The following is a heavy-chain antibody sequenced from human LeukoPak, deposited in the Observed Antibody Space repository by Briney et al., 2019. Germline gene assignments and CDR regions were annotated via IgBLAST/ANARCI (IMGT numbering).Heavy chain of an antibody. D-gene: IGHD2/OR15-2a*01. CDR3: AREGPRGNSQFDY. CDR2: IWYDGSNK. CDR1: GFTFSSYG. Sequence: PGRSLRLSCAASGFTFSSYGMHWVRQAPGKGLEWVALIWYDGSNKYYTDSVKGRLTISRDNSKNTLSLQMNSLRAEDTAVYYCAREGPRGNSQFDYWGQGTLVTVSS. J-gene: IGHJ4*02. V-gene: IGHV3-33*01.